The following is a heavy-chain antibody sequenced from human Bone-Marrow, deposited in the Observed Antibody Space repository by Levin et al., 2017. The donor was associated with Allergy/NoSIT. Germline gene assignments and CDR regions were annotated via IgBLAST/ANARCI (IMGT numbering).Heavy chain of an antibody. CDR1: GGSISSYH. J-gene: IGHJ6*02. CDR3: VRFGSSSWSRSGGLDV. CDR2: IYNSGST. D-gene: IGHD2-2*01. V-gene: IGHV4-59*01. Sequence: PSETLSLTCTVSGGSISSYHWTWIRQPPGKGLEWIGYIYNSGSTNYNPSLNSRVTISVETSKKQISLKLTSVTASDTAVYYCVRFGSSSWSRSGGLDVWGQGTTVAVSS.